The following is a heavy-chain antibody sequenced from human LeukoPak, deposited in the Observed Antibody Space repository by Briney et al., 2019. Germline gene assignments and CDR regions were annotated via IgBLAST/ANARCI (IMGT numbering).Heavy chain of an antibody. CDR3: ATRNSRDDYNY. V-gene: IGHV4-31*03. CDR2: IYYTGST. J-gene: IGHJ4*02. D-gene: IGHD5-24*01. Sequence: SQTLSLTCSVFGGSISSGDYYWSWIRQHPGKGLAWIGYIYYTGSTYYNPSLKSRLTISVDTSKNQFSLKLSSATAADTAIYYCATRNSRDDYNYWGQGTLVTVSS. CDR1: GGSISSGDYY.